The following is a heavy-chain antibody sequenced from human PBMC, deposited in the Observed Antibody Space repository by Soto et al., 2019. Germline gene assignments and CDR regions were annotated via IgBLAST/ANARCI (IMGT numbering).Heavy chain of an antibody. J-gene: IGHJ6*02. CDR2: IIPSFGTA. Sequence: QVLLVQSGAEVKKPGSSVKVSCKASGGTFSSYAISWVRQAPGQELEWMGGIIPSFGTANYAQKFQGRVKITADEYTSTAYMELSSLRSEDTAVYYCAREFTQGYYYDGMDVWGQGSTVTVSS. D-gene: IGHD3-16*01. V-gene: IGHV1-69*12. CDR1: GGTFSSYA. CDR3: AREFTQGYYYDGMDV.